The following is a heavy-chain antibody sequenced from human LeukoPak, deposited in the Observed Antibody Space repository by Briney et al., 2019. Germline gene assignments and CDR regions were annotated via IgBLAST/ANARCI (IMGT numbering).Heavy chain of an antibody. V-gene: IGHV4-34*01. D-gene: IGHD3-22*01. CDR2: INHRGST. CDR1: GFTFSSYA. Sequence: GSLRLSCAASGFTFSSYAMSWVRQPPGKGLEWIGEINHRGSTNYNPSLTSRVSISVDTSKNQFSLKLSSVTAADTAVYYCARWYYYDSSGYYYRYYYYGLDVWGQGTTVTVSS. J-gene: IGHJ6*02. CDR3: ARWYYYDSSGYYYRYYYYGLDV.